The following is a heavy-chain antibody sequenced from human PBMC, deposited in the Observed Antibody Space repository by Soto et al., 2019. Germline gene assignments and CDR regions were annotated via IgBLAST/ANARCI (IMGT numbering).Heavy chain of an antibody. Sequence: GGSLRLSCAVSGLTFNNYVMSWVRQAPGKGLEWLSLIDGSGRITDYADSVKGRFTISRDNSKNTLHVQMNSLAVEDSAVYYCATHRASGRRIFDYWGQGTLVTVSS. CDR2: IDGSGRIT. V-gene: IGHV3-23*01. CDR3: ATHRASGRRIFDY. CDR1: GLTFNNYV. D-gene: IGHD6-13*01. J-gene: IGHJ4*02.